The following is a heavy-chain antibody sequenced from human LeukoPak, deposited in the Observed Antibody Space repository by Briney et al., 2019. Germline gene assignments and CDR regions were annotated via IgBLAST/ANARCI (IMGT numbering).Heavy chain of an antibody. CDR1: GGSISSGGYY. J-gene: IGHJ6*03. CDR2: SYHSGST. V-gene: IGHV4-30-2*01. CDR3: ARDWRKSDYYYYMDV. Sequence: SETLSLTCTVSGGSISSGGYYWSWIRQPPGKGLEWIGYSYHSGSTYYNPSLKSRVTISVDRSKNQFSLKLSSVTAADTAVYYCARDWRKSDYYYYMDVWGKGTTVTVSS.